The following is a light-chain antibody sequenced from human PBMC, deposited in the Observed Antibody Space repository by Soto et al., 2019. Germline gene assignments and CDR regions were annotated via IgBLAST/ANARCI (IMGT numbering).Light chain of an antibody. V-gene: IGKV1-5*01. Sequence: DIQMTQSPSTLSASVGDRVTITCRASQSISSWLAWYQQKPGKAPKVLIYDASSLESGVPSRFSCSGSGTEFPLTISSLQPVDFSTDYCQQYNSYSSFTFGQGTKLEIK. CDR3: QQYNSYSSFT. J-gene: IGKJ2*01. CDR2: DAS. CDR1: QSISSW.